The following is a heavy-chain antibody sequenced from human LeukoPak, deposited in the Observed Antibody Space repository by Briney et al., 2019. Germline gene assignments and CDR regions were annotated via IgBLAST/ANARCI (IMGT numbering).Heavy chain of an antibody. V-gene: IGHV3-21*01. CDR1: GFTFSSYS. CDR3: ASGEVRPVRGYYFDY. J-gene: IGHJ4*02. Sequence: GGSLRLSCAASGFTFSSYSMNWVRQAPGKGLEWVSSISSSSSYIYYADSVKGRFTISRDNTKNSLYLQMNSLRAEDTAVYYCASGEVRPVRGYYFDYWGQGTLVTVSS. D-gene: IGHD3-3*01. CDR2: ISSSSSYI.